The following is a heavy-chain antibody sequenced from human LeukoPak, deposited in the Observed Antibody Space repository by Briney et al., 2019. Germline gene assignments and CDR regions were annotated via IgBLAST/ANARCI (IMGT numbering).Heavy chain of an antibody. J-gene: IGHJ3*02. CDR2: IIGSGGTT. V-gene: IGHV3-23*01. CDR1: GFTFSNYA. Sequence: PAGGSLRLSCAASGFTFSNYAMSWVRQAPGKGLEWVSAIIGSGGTTYYTNSVKGRFTISRDNSKNTLYLQMNSLRAEDTAVYYRAQGTRSSPNDAADIWGQGTMVTVSS. CDR3: AQGTRSSPNDAADI. D-gene: IGHD1-26*01.